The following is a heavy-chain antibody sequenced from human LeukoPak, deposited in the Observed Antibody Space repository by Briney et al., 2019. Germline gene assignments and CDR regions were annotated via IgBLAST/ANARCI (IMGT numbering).Heavy chain of an antibody. J-gene: IGHJ4*02. D-gene: IGHD4-23*01. Sequence: PGGSLRLSCAASGFTFSSYNMNWVRQAPGNGLEWVSYISSSSSTIYYADSVKGRFTISRDNAKNSLYLQMNSLRDEDTAVYYCAREYYGGNDLYDYWGQGTLVTVSS. V-gene: IGHV3-48*02. CDR2: ISSSSSTI. CDR1: GFTFSSYN. CDR3: AREYYGGNDLYDY.